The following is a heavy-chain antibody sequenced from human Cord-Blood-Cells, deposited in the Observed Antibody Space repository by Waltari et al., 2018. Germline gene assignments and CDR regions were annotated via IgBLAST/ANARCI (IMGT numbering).Heavy chain of an antibody. CDR2: IGTAGDR. J-gene: IGHJ2*01. CDR1: GFTFSSYD. Sequence: EVQLVESGGGLVQPGGSLRLSCAASGFTFSSYDMHWVRQATGKGLEWVSAIGTAGDRYYPGSVKGRFTISRENAKNSLYLQMNSLRAGDTAVYYCARSRDFDLWGRGTLVTVSS. D-gene: IGHD3-10*01. CDR3: ARSRDFDL. V-gene: IGHV3-13*01.